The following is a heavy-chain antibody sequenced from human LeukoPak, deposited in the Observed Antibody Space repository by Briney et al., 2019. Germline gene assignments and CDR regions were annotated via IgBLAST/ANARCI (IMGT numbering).Heavy chain of an antibody. CDR3: AKDRPNYYGSEGHYYRRDGDS. J-gene: IGHJ5*01. V-gene: IGHV3-23*01. CDR1: GFMFNIYA. CDR2: FTSRGDLT. D-gene: IGHD3-10*01. Sequence: AGGSLRLSCAASGFMFNIYAMSWVRQAPGRGLEWVSSFTSRGDLTFYADSVKGRFTISSDHFNNTLYLQMSSLRAEDTAIYYCAKDRPNYYGSEGHYYRRDGDSWGQGTLVTVSS.